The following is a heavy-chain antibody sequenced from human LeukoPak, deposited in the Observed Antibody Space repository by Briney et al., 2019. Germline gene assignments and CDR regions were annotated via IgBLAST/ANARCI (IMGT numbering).Heavy chain of an antibody. D-gene: IGHD1-20*01. V-gene: IGHV4-4*07. J-gene: IGHJ6*02. CDR1: GASINGYF. Sequence: PSETLSLTCTVSGASINGYFWTWLRRPAGKGLQWIGRIYYTGTTDFNPSLRSRVTMSIDTSANQFSLKLNSVTAADTAVYFCARGGLIGSAVSYYGLDVWGQGTTVTVSS. CDR2: IYYTGTT. CDR3: ARGGLIGSAVSYYGLDV.